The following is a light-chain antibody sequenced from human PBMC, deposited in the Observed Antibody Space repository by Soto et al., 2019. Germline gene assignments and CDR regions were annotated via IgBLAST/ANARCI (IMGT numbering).Light chain of an antibody. CDR1: QSISSY. CDR3: KQSYSTPIT. Sequence: DIQMTQSPSSLSASVGDRVTITCRASQSISSYLNWYQQKPGKAPKLLIYAASSLQSGVQSRFSGSGSGTDFTLTIRSLQPEDCATYYCKQSYSTPITFGQGTRLEIK. J-gene: IGKJ5*01. V-gene: IGKV1-39*01. CDR2: AAS.